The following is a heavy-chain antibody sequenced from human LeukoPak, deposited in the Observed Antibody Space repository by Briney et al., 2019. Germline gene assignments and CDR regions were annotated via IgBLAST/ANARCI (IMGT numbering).Heavy chain of an antibody. CDR3: TRWGDYDGAPGYNDSDP. Sequence: PGASLRLSCAASGHTFTDYTMSWGCDGLGRGLGRGSDIFGNVVVTYYTDSVQGRFTISRDNSKTTLYLQVNSLSDEGTDLYYCTRWGDYDGAPGYNDSDPWGQGTLVTVSS. CDR1: GHTFTDYT. CDR2: IFGNVVVT. J-gene: IGHJ5*02. V-gene: IGHV3-23*01. D-gene: IGHD3-3*01.